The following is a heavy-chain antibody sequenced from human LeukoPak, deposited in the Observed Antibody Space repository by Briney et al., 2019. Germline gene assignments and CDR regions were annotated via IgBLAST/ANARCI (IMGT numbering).Heavy chain of an antibody. Sequence: NPGGSLRLSCAASGFTFSSYSMNWVRQAPGKGLEWVSSISSSSSYIYYADSVQGRFTISRDNAKNSLYLQMNSLRAEDTAVYYCASGGNFGQQLATYWGQGSLVTVSS. CDR2: ISSSSSYI. CDR1: GFTFSSYS. D-gene: IGHD6-13*01. J-gene: IGHJ4*02. V-gene: IGHV3-21*01. CDR3: ASGGNFGQQLATY.